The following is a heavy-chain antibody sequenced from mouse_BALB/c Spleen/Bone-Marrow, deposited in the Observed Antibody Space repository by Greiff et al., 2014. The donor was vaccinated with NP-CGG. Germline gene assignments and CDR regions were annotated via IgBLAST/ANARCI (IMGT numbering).Heavy chain of an antibody. CDR2: ISTYYGDA. Sequence: VMLVESGAELVRPGVSVKISCKGSGYTFTDYAMHWVKQSHAKSLEWIGVISTYYGDASYNQKFKGKATMTVDKSSSTAYMELARLTSEDSAIYYRARDYDYGFAYWGQGTLVTVSA. V-gene: IGHV1S137*01. J-gene: IGHJ3*01. CDR1: GYTFTDYA. CDR3: ARDYDYGFAY. D-gene: IGHD2-4*01.